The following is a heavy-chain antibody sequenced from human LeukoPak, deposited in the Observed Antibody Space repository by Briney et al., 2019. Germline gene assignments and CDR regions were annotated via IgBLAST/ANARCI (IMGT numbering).Heavy chain of an antibody. J-gene: IGHJ3*02. CDR3: AKDRGVEDDAFDI. D-gene: IGHD3-10*01. CDR2: ISGSGGST. Sequence: GGSLRLSCAASGFTFSSYAMSWVRQAPGKGLERVSAISGSGGSTYYADSVKGRFTISRDNSKNTLYLQMNSLRAEDTAVYYCAKDRGVEDDAFDIWGQGTMVTVSS. CDR1: GFTFSSYA. V-gene: IGHV3-23*01.